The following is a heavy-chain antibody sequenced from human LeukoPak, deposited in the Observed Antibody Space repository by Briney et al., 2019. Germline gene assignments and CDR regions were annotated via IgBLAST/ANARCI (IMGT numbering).Heavy chain of an antibody. CDR1: GFKFDDYT. D-gene: IGHD4-17*01. CDR2: ITWSGGSR. Sequence: VGSLRLSCAAPGFKFDDYTMHWVPQALGKALESVSLITWSGGSRFYADSVKGRFTISRDNSKNSLYLQMNSLTTEDTALYYCAKNGPRYGDYAGYCGYWGQGTLVTVSS. J-gene: IGHJ4*02. CDR3: AKNGPRYGDYAGYCGY. V-gene: IGHV3-43*01.